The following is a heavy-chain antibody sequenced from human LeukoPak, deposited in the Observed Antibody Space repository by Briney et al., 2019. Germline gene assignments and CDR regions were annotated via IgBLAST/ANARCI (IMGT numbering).Heavy chain of an antibody. CDR3: ARGIAAALYYYYGMDV. J-gene: IGHJ6*02. V-gene: IGHV1-69*04. Sequence: SVKVSCKASGGTFSSYAISWVRQAPGQGLEWMGRIIPILGIANYAQKFQGRVTITADKSTSTAYMELSSLRSEDTAVYYCARGIAAALYYYYGMDVWGQGTTVTVSS. D-gene: IGHD6-6*01. CDR1: GGTFSSYA. CDR2: IIPILGIA.